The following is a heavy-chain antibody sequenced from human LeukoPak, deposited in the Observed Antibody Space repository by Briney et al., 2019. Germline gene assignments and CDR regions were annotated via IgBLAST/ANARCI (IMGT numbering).Heavy chain of an antibody. CDR3: ALGMYSSGWRFDY. V-gene: IGHV5-51*01. D-gene: IGHD6-19*01. Sequence: GESLKISCKGSGYSFTRYWIGWVRQMPGKGLEWMGIIYPGDSDTRYSPSFQGQVTISADKSITTASLQWSRLKASDTAMYYCALGMYSSGWRFDYWGQGTLVTVSS. CDR1: GYSFTRYW. J-gene: IGHJ4*02. CDR2: IYPGDSDT.